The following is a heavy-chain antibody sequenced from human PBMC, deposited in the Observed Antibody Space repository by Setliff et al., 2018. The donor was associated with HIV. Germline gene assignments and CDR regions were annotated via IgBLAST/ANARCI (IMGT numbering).Heavy chain of an antibody. J-gene: IGHJ4*02. Sequence: PSETLSLTCTVSGGSISSDPYYWGWIRQPPGKGLEWIGSMSTSGSSFYDPSLKSRVTISVEPSKNQLSLQLSSVTAAHTAVYYCAGGPGTTSIDYWAQGTLVTVSS. CDR2: MSTSGSS. V-gene: IGHV4-39*07. CDR1: GGSISSDPYY. CDR3: AGGPGTTSIDY. D-gene: IGHD1-26*01.